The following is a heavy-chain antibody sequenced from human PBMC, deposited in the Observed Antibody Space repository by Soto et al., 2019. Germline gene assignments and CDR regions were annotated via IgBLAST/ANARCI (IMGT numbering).Heavy chain of an antibody. CDR1: GGSISSYY. CDR2: MHYSGST. V-gene: IGHV4-59*01. Sequence: PSETLSLTCTVSGGSISSYYWSWIRQPPGKGLEWIGYMHYSGSTNYNPSLKSRVTISVDTSKNQFSLKLRSVTAADTAVYYCASNGYEYPNWFDPWGQGTLVTVSS. J-gene: IGHJ5*02. D-gene: IGHD5-12*01. CDR3: ASNGYEYPNWFDP.